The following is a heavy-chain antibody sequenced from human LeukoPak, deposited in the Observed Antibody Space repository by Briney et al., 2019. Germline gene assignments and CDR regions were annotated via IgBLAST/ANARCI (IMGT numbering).Heavy chain of an antibody. J-gene: IGHJ4*02. CDR1: GFSFSTSGVG. V-gene: IGHV2-5*02. CDR3: ARSPYYDILTGSRGTFDY. D-gene: IGHD3-9*01. Sequence: SGPTLVNPTQTLTLTCTFSGFSFSTSGVGVGWIRQPPGKALEWLAVIYWDEDKRYRPSLKSRLTITKDTSKNQVVLTMTNIDPVDTATYYCARSPYYDILTGSRGTFDYWGRGILVTVSS. CDR2: IYWDEDK.